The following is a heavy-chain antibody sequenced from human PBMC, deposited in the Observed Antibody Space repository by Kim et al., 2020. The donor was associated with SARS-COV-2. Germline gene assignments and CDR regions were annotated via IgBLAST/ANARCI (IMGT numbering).Heavy chain of an antibody. V-gene: IGHV3-23*01. D-gene: IGHD6-13*01. CDR2: ISGSGGST. J-gene: IGHJ4*02. Sequence: GGSLRLSCAASGFTFSSYAMSWVRQAPGKGLEWVSAISGSGGSTYYADSVKGRFTISRDNSKNTLYLQMNSLRAEDTAVYYCAKELYLSIAAAGYFDYWGQGTLVTVSS. CDR1: GFTFSSYA. CDR3: AKELYLSIAAAGYFDY.